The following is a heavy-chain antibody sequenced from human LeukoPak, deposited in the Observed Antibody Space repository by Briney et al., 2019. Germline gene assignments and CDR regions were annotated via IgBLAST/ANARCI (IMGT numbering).Heavy chain of an antibody. CDR3: ARGGGGYDVYYYYMDV. CDR2: MNPNSGNT. D-gene: IGHD5-12*01. V-gene: IGHV1-8*02. Sequence: ALVKVSCKASGYTFTSYDINWVRQATGQGLEWMGWMNPNSGNTGYAQKFQGRVTMTRNTSISTAYMELSSLRSEDTAVYYCARGGGGYDVYYYYMDVWGTGTTVTVPS. J-gene: IGHJ6*03. CDR1: GYTFTSYD.